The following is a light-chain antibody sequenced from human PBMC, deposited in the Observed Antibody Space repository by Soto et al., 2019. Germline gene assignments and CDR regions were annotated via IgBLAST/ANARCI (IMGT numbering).Light chain of an antibody. CDR3: QQRSNWPKGIT. V-gene: IGKV3D-20*02. CDR1: QSVSSSY. Sequence: EIVLTQSPGTLSLSPGERATLSCRASQSVSSSYLAWYQQKPGQAPRLLIYGASSRATGIPDRFSGSGSGTDFTLTISRLEPEDSAVYYCQQRSNWPKGITFGQGTRLEIK. CDR2: GAS. J-gene: IGKJ5*01.